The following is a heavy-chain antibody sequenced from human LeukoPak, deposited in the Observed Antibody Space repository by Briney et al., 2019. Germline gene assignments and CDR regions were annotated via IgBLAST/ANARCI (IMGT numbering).Heavy chain of an antibody. Sequence: SETLSLTCTVSGGSISSYYWSWIRQPPGKGLEWIGYIYYGGSTKYNPSLKSRVTISVDTSKNHFSLRPSSVTAADTAVYYCARPRKTLDAFDIWGQGTMVIVST. D-gene: IGHD1-14*01. V-gene: IGHV4-59*08. CDR3: ARPRKTLDAFDI. J-gene: IGHJ3*02. CDR2: IYYGGST. CDR1: GGSISSYY.